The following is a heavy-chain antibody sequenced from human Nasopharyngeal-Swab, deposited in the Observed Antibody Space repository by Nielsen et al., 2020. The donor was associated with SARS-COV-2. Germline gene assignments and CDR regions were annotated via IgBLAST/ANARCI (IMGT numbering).Heavy chain of an antibody. D-gene: IGHD4-11*01. CDR3: ATDYRDFFDY. J-gene: IGHJ4*02. CDR2: IYYSGST. CDR1: GGSISSSSYY. Sequence: SETLSLTCTVSGGSISSSSYYWGWIRQPPGKGLEWIGSIYYSGSTYYNPSLKSRVPISVDTSKNQFSLKLSSVTAADTAVYYCATDYRDFFDYWGQGTLVTVSS. V-gene: IGHV4-39*02.